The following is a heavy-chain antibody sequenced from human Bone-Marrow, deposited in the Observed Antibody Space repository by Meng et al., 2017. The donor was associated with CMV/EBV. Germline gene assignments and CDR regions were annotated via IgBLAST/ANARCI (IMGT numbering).Heavy chain of an antibody. J-gene: IGHJ5*02. CDR2: ISSSSTI. CDR3: ARDKTKGAPMIVVVTPPRLNWFDP. Sequence: GGSLRLSCAASGFTFSDYYMNWVRQAPGKGLEWVSSISSSSTIYYADSVKGRFTISRDNAKNSLYLQMNSLRAEDTAVYYCARDKTKGAPMIVVVTPPRLNWFDPWGQGTLVTVSS. CDR1: GFTFSDYY. V-gene: IGHV3-69-1*02. D-gene: IGHD3-22*01.